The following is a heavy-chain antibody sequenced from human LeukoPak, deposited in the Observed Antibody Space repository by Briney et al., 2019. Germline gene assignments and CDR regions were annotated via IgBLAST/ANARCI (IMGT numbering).Heavy chain of an antibody. CDR3: ARAPEQLWLLGGYYFDY. J-gene: IGHJ4*02. Sequence: SETLSLTCAVYGGSFSGYYWSWIRQPPGKGLEWIGEINHSGSTNYNPSLKSRVTISVDTSKNQFSLKLSSVTAADTAVYYCARAPEQLWLLGGYYFDYWGQGTLVTVSS. CDR1: GGSFSGYY. CDR2: INHSGST. V-gene: IGHV4-34*01. D-gene: IGHD5-18*01.